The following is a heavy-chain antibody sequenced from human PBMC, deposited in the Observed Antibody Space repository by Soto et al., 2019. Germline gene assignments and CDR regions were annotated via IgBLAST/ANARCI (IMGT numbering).Heavy chain of an antibody. V-gene: IGHV3-23*01. CDR1: GFTCSSHA. J-gene: IGHJ4*02. CDR3: AKDIVVVVAASFDY. Sequence: VVPLRVSWAAAGFTCSSHAMSWVRQAQGKGLEWVSAISGSGGSTYYADSVKGRFTISRDNSKNTLYLQMNSLRAEDTAVYYCAKDIVVVVAASFDYWGQGTLVTVSS. CDR2: ISGSGGST. D-gene: IGHD2-15*01.